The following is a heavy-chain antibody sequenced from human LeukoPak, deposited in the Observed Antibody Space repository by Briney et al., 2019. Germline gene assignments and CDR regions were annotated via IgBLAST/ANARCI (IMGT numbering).Heavy chain of an antibody. D-gene: IGHD2-15*01. J-gene: IGHJ4*02. CDR2: IRSKANSYAT. CDR3: AKDHRSCGSCSTNDYYFDY. Sequence: PGGSLRLSCAASGFTFSGSAMHWVRQASGKGLEWVGRIRSKANSYATAYAASVKGRFTISRDNSKNTLYLQMNSLRAEDTAVYYCAKDHRSCGSCSTNDYYFDYWGQGTLVTVSS. V-gene: IGHV3-73*01. CDR1: GFTFSGSA.